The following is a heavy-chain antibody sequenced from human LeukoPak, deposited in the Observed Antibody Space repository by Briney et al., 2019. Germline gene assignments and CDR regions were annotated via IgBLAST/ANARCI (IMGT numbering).Heavy chain of an antibody. D-gene: IGHD3-10*01. J-gene: IGHJ4*02. CDR2: ISYEGSNK. Sequence: PGGSLRLSCAASGFTFSSYAMHWVRQAPGKGLEWVAVISYEGSNKYHADSVKGRFTISRDNSKNTLFLQMNSLTAEDTAVYYCARVSEYGSGSYYTYWGQGTLVTVSS. V-gene: IGHV3-30*04. CDR3: ARVSEYGSGSYYTY. CDR1: GFTFSSYA.